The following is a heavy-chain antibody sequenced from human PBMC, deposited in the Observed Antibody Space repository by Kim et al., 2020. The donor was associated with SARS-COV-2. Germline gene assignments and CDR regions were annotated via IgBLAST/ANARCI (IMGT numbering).Heavy chain of an antibody. CDR3: AKQRYSGYAWPFDY. Sequence: GGSLRLSCAASGFTFSSYGMHWVRQAPGKGLEWVAVIWYDGSNKYYADSVKGRFTISRDNSKNTLYLQMNSLRAEDTAVYYCAKQRYSGYAWPFDYWGQGTLVTVSS. CDR1: GFTFSSYG. J-gene: IGHJ4*02. D-gene: IGHD5-12*01. CDR2: IWYDGSNK. V-gene: IGHV3-33*06.